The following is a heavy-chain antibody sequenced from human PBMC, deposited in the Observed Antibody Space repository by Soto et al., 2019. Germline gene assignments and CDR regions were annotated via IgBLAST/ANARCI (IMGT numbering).Heavy chain of an antibody. V-gene: IGHV3-33*01. Sequence: GGSLRLSCAASGFTFSGYVMHWVRPAPGKGLEWVAVIWYDGSNKYYADSVKGRFTISRDNSKNTLYLQMNSLRAEDTAVYYCARGLRGGATALNAFDIWGQGTMVTVSS. J-gene: IGHJ3*02. CDR1: GFTFSGYV. CDR3: ARGLRGGATALNAFDI. CDR2: IWYDGSNK. D-gene: IGHD1-26*01.